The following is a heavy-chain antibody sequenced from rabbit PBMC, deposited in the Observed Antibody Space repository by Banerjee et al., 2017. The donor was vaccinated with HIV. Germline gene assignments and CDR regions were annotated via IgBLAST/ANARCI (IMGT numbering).Heavy chain of an antibody. Sequence: QQQLEESGGGLVKPGGTLILTCKASGFDFSSSYWICWVRQAPGKGLEWIACIYAGSSGSTYYASWAKGRFTISKTSSTTVTLQMTSLTAADTATYFCARYTYGTGCYALWGQGTLVTVS. J-gene: IGHJ3*01. CDR1: GFDFSSSYW. D-gene: IGHD7-1*01. CDR3: ARYTYGTGCYAL. CDR2: IYAGSSGST. V-gene: IGHV1S45*01.